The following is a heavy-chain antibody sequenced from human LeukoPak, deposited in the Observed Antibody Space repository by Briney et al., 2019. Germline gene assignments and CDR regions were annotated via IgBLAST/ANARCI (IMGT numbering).Heavy chain of an antibody. D-gene: IGHD2-2*02. CDR2: ISSSSTI. CDR3: ARGGAQAILDY. V-gene: IGHV3-48*04. J-gene: IGHJ4*02. CDR1: GFTFSSYS. Sequence: GGSLRLSCAASGFTFSSYSMNWVRQAPGKGLEWVSYISSSSTIYYADSVKGRFTISRDNAKKSLYLQMSSLRAEDTAVYYCARGGAQAILDYWGQGTLVTVSS.